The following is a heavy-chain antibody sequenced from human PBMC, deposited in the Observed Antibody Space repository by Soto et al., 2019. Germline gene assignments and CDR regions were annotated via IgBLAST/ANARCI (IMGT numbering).Heavy chain of an antibody. CDR1: GAFVSSNY. CDR2: ISYSGST. D-gene: IGHD6-13*01. V-gene: IGHV4-59*02. J-gene: IGHJ4*02. CDR3: AREITAAGRYFDF. Sequence: EPLSLTSPVAGAFVSSNYWICIRQPPEKGLEWIGDISYSGSTNYNPTLKSRVTISLDTPKNRFSLKLSSVTAADTAVYYCAREITAAGRYFDFWGQGALVTVSS.